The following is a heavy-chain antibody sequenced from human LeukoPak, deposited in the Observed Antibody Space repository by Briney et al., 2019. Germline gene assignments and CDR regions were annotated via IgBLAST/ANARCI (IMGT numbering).Heavy chain of an antibody. CDR3: ARGGVPRYGDYYFDY. CDR2: IYHSGST. Sequence: SQTLSLTCAVSGGSISSGGYSWSWIRQPPGKGLEWIGYIYHSGSTYYNPSLKSRVTISVDRSKNQFSLKLSSVTAADTAVYYCARGGVPRYGDYYFDYWGQGTLVTVSS. CDR1: GGSISSGGYS. J-gene: IGHJ4*02. V-gene: IGHV4-30-2*01. D-gene: IGHD4-17*01.